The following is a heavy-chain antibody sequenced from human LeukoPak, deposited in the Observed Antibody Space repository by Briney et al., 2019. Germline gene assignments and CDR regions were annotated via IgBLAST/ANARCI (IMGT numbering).Heavy chain of an antibody. CDR2: ISSSSTTI. V-gene: IGHV3-48*04. J-gene: IGHJ4*02. D-gene: IGHD2-2*01. Sequence: GGSLRLSCAASGFTFSRYSFNWVRQAPGKGLEWVSYISSSSTTIYYADSVKGRFTISRDDAKNSLYLQMNSLRAEDTAVYYCARAYSGGGIVVVPAANWGQGTLVTVSS. CDR3: ARAYSGGGIVVVPAAN. CDR1: GFTFSRYS.